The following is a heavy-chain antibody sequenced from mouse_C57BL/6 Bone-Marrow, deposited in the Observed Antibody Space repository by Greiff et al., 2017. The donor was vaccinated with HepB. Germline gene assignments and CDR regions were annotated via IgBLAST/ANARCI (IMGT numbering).Heavy chain of an antibody. D-gene: IGHD1-1*01. CDR2: INPNNGGT. V-gene: IGHV1-26*01. CDR1: GYTFTDYY. J-gene: IGHJ4*01. CDR3: ARWDTTVVDYYAMDY. Sequence: VQLQQSGPELVKPGASVKISCKASGYTFTDYYMNWVKQSHGKSLEWIGDINPNNGGTSYNQKFKGKATLTVDKSSSTAYMELRSLTSEDSAVYYCARWDTTVVDYYAMDYWGQGTSVTVSS.